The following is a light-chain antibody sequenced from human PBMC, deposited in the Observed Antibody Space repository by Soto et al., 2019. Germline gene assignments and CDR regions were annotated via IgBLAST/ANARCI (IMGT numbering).Light chain of an antibody. CDR3: HHYAST. CDR1: QSVTSTY. Sequence: LLTQSPGTLSLSPGEIATLSCRASQSVTSTYLAWYQQKPGQAPRLLIYGASSRATGVPDRFSGSGSGTDFTLTISRLEPEDFAVYFCHHYASTFGQGTKVDIK. CDR2: GAS. J-gene: IGKJ1*01. V-gene: IGKV3-20*01.